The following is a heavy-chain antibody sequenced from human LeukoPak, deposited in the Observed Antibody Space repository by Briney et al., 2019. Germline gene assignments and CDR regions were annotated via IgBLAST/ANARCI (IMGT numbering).Heavy chain of an antibody. CDR2: IYYSGST. J-gene: IGHJ3*02. Sequence: PSETLSLTCTVSGGSISSYYWSWIRQPPGKGLEWIGYIYYSGSTNYNPSLKSRVTISVDTSKNQFSLKLSSVTAADTAVYYCARAGSVRYQLLWYAFDIRGQGTMVTVSS. D-gene: IGHD2-2*01. CDR1: GGSISSYY. V-gene: IGHV4-59*01. CDR3: ARAGSVRYQLLWYAFDI.